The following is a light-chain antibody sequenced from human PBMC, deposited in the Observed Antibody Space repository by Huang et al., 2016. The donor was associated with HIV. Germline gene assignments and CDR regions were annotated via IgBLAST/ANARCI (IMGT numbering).Light chain of an antibody. Sequence: DIVMTQTPLSLSVTPGQPASISCKSSQSLLHSDGKAYLYWYLQKPGQSPQLLIYEVASRVSGVPERFSGSGAGTDFTLKISRVEAEDVGVYYCMQGIHSWTFGQGTKVEIK. J-gene: IGKJ1*01. CDR2: EVA. V-gene: IGKV2-29*02. CDR3: MQGIHSWT. CDR1: QSLLHSDGKAY.